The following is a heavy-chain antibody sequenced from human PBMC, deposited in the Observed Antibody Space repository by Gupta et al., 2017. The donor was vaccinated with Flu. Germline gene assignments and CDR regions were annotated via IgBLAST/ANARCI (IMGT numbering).Heavy chain of an antibody. V-gene: IGHV3-11*05. CDR3: ARGFASVAGILDH. CDR1: GFGFSEHY. D-gene: IGHD6-19*01. CDR2: ISGSSSFT. Sequence: QVHLVESGGGLVKPGGSLRLSCEESGFGFSEHYMSWIRQAPGKGLEWVSYISGSSSFTDYADSVKGRFTISRDNARNSLFLQMNSLRAEDTAIYYCARGFASVAGILDHWGQGILVTVSS. J-gene: IGHJ4*02.